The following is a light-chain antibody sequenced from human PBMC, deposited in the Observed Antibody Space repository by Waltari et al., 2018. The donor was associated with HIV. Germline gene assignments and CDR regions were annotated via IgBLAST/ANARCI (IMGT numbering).Light chain of an antibody. Sequence: QSVLTQPPSASGTPGPRVTISCSGISPNIGSNYVYWYQQLPGTAPKLLIYRNNQRPSGVPDRFSGSKSGTSASLAISGLRSEDEADYYCAAWVDSLSVVFGGGTKLTVL. CDR1: SPNIGSNY. V-gene: IGLV1-47*01. J-gene: IGLJ2*01. CDR3: AAWVDSLSVV. CDR2: RNN.